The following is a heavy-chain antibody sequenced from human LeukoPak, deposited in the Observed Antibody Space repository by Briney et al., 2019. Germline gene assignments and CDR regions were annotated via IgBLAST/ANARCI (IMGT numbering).Heavy chain of an antibody. CDR1: GGSISSGGYY. D-gene: IGHD4-17*01. V-gene: IGHV4-31*03. Sequence: SETLSLTCTVSGGSISSGGYYWSWIRQHPGKGLEWIGYIYYSGSTYYNPSLKSRVTISVDTSKNQFSLKLSSVTAADTAVYYCAVRWDRTTVTPSYYYGMDVWGQGTTVTVSS. CDR2: IYYSGST. CDR3: AVRWDRTTVTPSYYYGMDV. J-gene: IGHJ6*02.